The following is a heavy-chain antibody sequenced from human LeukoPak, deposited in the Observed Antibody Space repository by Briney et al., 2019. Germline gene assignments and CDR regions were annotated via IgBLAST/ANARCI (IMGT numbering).Heavy chain of an antibody. J-gene: IGHJ4*02. V-gene: IGHV3-20*04. CDR1: GFALSSYA. D-gene: IGHD6-13*01. CDR3: ARVHRYSSTWDSFDY. Sequence: GGSLRLSCAASGFALSSYAMSWVRQAPGKGLEFVSALNWNGGNTAYADSVKGRFTISRDNAKNSLYLQMNSLRAEDTALYYCARVHRYSSTWDSFDYWGQGTLVTVSS. CDR2: LNWNGGNT.